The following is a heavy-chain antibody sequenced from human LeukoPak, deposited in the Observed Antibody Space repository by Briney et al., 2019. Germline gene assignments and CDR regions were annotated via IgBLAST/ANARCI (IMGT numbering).Heavy chain of an antibody. CDR2: ISYDGSNK. CDR3: ARHGTIPSYYYYGMDV. J-gene: IGHJ6*02. D-gene: IGHD3-9*01. CDR1: GFTFSSYA. V-gene: IGHV3-30*04. Sequence: PGRSLRLSCAASGFTFSSYAMHWVRQAPGKGLEGGADISYDGSNKYYADSVKGRFTISRENSKNTLYLQMNSLRAEDTAVYYCARHGTIPSYYYYGMDVWSQGTTVTVSS.